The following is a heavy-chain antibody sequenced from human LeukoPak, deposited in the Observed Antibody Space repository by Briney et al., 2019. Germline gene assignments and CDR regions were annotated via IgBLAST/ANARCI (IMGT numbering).Heavy chain of an antibody. D-gene: IGHD4-23*01. Sequence: ASVKVSCKASGYTFTSYGISWVRQAPGQGLEWMGWISGYNGNTNYAQKVQGRVSMTTDISTSTAYMELSSLRFEDTAVYYCATANYGGNSYFAYWGQGTLVTVSS. J-gene: IGHJ4*02. CDR2: ISGYNGNT. CDR3: ATANYGGNSYFAY. V-gene: IGHV1-18*01. CDR1: GYTFTSYG.